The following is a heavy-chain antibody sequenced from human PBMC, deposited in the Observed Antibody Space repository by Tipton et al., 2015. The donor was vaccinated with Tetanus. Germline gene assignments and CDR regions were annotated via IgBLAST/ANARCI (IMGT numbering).Heavy chain of an antibody. Sequence: QLVQSGAEVKKPGASVKVSCKASGYTLTSYHMHWVRQAPGQGLEWMGIINPIGGSTSYGQKFPGRITMTRDTSTSTVQMDLNSRRAEGPAGFYGGRAGGGGRRINGPAGIDYWGQGTLVTVSS. CDR2: INPIGGST. J-gene: IGHJ4*02. CDR1: GYTLTSYH. CDR3: GRAGGGGRRINGPAGIDY. D-gene: IGHD1-20*01. V-gene: IGHV1-46*01.